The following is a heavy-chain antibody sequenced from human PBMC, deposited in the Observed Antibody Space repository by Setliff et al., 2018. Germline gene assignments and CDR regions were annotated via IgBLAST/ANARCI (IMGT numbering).Heavy chain of an antibody. J-gene: IGHJ5*02. V-gene: IGHV1-2*06. CDR3: ARDTYIGDFWSGYYIQGRFDP. CDR2: ISPHTGGT. D-gene: IGHD3-3*01. Sequence: ASVKVSCKASGYTFTGYYMHWVRQAPGQGLEWMGRISPHTGGTNSAQKFQGRVTMTRDTSASTAYMELSSLRSEDTAVYYCARDTYIGDFWSGYYIQGRFDPWGQGTLVTVSS. CDR1: GYTFTGYY.